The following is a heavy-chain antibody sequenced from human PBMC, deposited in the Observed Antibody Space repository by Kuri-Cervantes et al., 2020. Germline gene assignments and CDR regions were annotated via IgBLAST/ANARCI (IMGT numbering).Heavy chain of an antibody. D-gene: IGHD2-2*01. CDR2: IIGSGGGT. V-gene: IGHV3-23*01. CDR1: GFTFDDYA. CDR3: SKFEATIHDQLYFNS. J-gene: IGHJ4*02. Sequence: GESLKISCAASGFTFDDYAVHWVRQAPGKGLEWVSGIIGSGGGTYYAESVKGRFTTSRDSSKNTLYLHMNTLTAEDTAIYYCSKFEATIHDQLYFNSWGQGTLVTVSS.